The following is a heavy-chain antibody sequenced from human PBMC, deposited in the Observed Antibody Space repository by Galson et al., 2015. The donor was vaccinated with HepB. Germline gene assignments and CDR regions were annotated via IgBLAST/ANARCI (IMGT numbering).Heavy chain of an antibody. CDR3: ARDTPRTLWSGNPHPREQPNWFDP. D-gene: IGHD3-3*01. J-gene: IGHJ5*02. CDR1: GFTFSDYY. Sequence: SLRLSCAASGFTFSDYYMSWIRQAPGKGLEWVSYISSSSSYTNYADSVKGRFTISRDNAKNSLYLQMNSLRAEDTAVYYCARDTPRTLWSGNPHPREQPNWFDPWGQGTLVTVSS. CDR2: ISSSSSYT. V-gene: IGHV3-11*06.